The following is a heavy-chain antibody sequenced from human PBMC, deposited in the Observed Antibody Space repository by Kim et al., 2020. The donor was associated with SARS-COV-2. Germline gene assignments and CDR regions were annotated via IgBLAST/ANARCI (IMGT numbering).Heavy chain of an antibody. V-gene: IGHV4-34*01. D-gene: IGHD6-13*01. CDR1: GGTFSGYY. CDR2: IKHSGST. J-gene: IGHJ6*02. Sequence: SETLSLTCAVYGGTFSGYYWSWIRQAPGKGLEWIGEIKHSGSTKYTPYPKDRVTISVDTNKNQFSMKLSSVTAADTAVYYCARDLNSRIAAAGTGRNNGGGGMDVWGQGTTVTVSS. CDR3: ARDLNSRIAAAGTGRNNGGGGMDV.